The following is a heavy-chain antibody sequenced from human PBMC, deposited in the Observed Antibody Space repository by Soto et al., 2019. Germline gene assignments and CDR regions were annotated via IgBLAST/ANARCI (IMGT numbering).Heavy chain of an antibody. Sequence: PSETLSLTCAVYGGSFSGYYWSWIRQPPGKGLEWIGEINHSGSTNYNPSLKSRVTISVDTSKNQFSLKLSSVTAADTAVYYCARDYYYGMDVWGQGTTVTVS. CDR3: ARDYYYGMDV. V-gene: IGHV4-34*01. CDR1: GGSFSGYY. J-gene: IGHJ6*02. CDR2: INHSGST.